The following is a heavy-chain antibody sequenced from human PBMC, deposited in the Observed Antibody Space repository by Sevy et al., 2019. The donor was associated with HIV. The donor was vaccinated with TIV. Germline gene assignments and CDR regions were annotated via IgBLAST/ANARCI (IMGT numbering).Heavy chain of an antibody. D-gene: IGHD2-21*01. Sequence: ASVKVSCKASGYTFDSHDINWIRQAPGQGLEWMGWMNPNSGNTGYAQRFQGRVTMTRTTSISTAYMELNGLRSEDTALYYCARGLSFSYAKRGDWVNWYFDLWGRGTLVIVSS. J-gene: IGHJ2*01. CDR3: ARGLSFSYAKRGDWVNWYFDL. CDR2: MNPNSGNT. V-gene: IGHV1-8*01. CDR1: GYTFDSHD.